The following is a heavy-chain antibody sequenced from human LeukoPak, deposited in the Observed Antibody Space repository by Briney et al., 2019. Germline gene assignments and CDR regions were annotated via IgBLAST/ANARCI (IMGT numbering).Heavy chain of an antibody. D-gene: IGHD4-17*01. CDR1: GFTFSSSA. Sequence: GGSLRPSCTASGFTFSSSAIGWVGQAQRKGREWASAVSGSGDDTYYADSVKGRFTISRDNSKNTLYLQMNSLRAEDTAVYYCATAVGEGFWGQGTLVTVSS. CDR2: VSGSGDDT. CDR3: ATAVGEGF. J-gene: IGHJ4*02. V-gene: IGHV3-23*01.